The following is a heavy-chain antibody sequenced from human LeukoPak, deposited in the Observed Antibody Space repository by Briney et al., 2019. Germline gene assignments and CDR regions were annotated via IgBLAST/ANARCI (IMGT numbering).Heavy chain of an antibody. CDR2: IYYSGNT. CDR1: GGSISSSTYY. CDR3: GRGRLYYMDG. V-gene: IGHV4-39*07. Sequence: SETLSLTCTVSGGSISSSTYYWGWVRQPPGKGLVWIGSIYYSGNTYYNPSLKSPITMSVDTSKSQFSLKLNLVTAADTAVYYCGRGRLYYMDGWGKGATVTVSS. J-gene: IGHJ6*03.